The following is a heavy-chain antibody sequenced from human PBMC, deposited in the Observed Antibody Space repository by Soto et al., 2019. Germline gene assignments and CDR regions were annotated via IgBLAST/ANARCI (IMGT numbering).Heavy chain of an antibody. CDR3: ARDKDRQQLGGNYYYGIDV. CDR1: GGTFGNSA. CDR2: IIPIFPTP. Sequence: QVQLVQSGAEVKKPGSSVTVSCKASGGTFGNSAISWVRQAPGQGLEWMGGIIPIFPTPAYAQKFQGRVTITAEESTSTASMELTSLRSEDTAVYYCARDKDRQQLGGNYYYGIDVWGQGTTVTVSS. J-gene: IGHJ6*02. V-gene: IGHV1-69*12. D-gene: IGHD3-3*02.